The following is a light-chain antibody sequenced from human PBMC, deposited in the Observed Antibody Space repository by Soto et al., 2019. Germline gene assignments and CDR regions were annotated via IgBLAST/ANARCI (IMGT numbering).Light chain of an antibody. J-gene: IGLJ2*01. Sequence: QSALTQPASVSGSPGQSITISCTGTSSDVGGYNYVSWYQQHPGKAPNLMIYDVSNRPSGVSNRFSGSKSGNTASLTISGLQAEDEADYYCNSYTSSSTQVFGGGTKVTVL. CDR2: DVS. CDR1: SSDVGGYNY. V-gene: IGLV2-14*03. CDR3: NSYTSSSTQV.